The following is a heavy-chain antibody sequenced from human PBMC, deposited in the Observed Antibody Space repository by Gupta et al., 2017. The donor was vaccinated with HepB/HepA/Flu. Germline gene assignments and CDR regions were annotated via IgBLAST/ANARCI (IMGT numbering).Heavy chain of an antibody. CDR2: INTDGSRT. D-gene: IGHD2-2*02. CDR1: GSTFSTYW. CDR3: TRGLYYYFDY. J-gene: IGHJ4*02. V-gene: IGHV3-74*01. Sequence: EVQLVESGGGLVQPGGSLRLSCAASGSTFSTYWIHWVRQAPGKGLVWVSRINTDGSRTNYADSVKGRVTISRDNAKNTAYLQLDTLRAEDTAVYFCTRGLYYYFDYWGQGTLVTVSS.